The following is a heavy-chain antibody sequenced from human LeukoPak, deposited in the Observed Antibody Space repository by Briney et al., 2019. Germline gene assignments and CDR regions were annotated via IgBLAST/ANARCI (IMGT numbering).Heavy chain of an antibody. V-gene: IGHV4-38-2*02. J-gene: IGHJ4*02. CDR1: GYSISSGYY. Sequence: PSETLSLTCTVSGYSISSGYYWGWIRQPPGKGLEWIGSIYHSGSTNYNPSLKSRVTISVDKSKNQFSLKLSSVTAADTAVYYCASVDYYDRSGYYYPGSFDYWGQGTLVTVSS. D-gene: IGHD3-22*01. CDR3: ASVDYYDRSGYYYPGSFDY. CDR2: IYHSGST.